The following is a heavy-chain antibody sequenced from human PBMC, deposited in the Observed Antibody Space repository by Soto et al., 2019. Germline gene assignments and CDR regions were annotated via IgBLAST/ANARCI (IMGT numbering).Heavy chain of an antibody. D-gene: IGHD2-15*01. Sequence: PWGSVRHSCAASGFTVSTDYRTCIRQTPGKGLEWVSIIYSNGNTYYADSVKGRFTISRDNSKNTLYLQMNSLRVDDTAVYYCVVEDLGMEVWGQGTPVTVSS. V-gene: IGHV3-53*01. J-gene: IGHJ6*02. CDR2: IYSNGNT. CDR1: GFTVSTDY. CDR3: VVEDLGMEV.